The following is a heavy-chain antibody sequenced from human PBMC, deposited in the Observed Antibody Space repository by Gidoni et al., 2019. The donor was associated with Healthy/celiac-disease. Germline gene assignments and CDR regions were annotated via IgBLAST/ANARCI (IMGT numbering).Heavy chain of an antibody. Sequence: QVQLVESGGGVVQPGRSLRLSCAASGFTFSSYGMHWVRQAPGKGLEWVAVIWYDGSNKYYADSVKGRFTISRDNSKNTLYLQMNSLRAEDTAVYYCARDPIAVAGYYFDYWGQGTLVTVSS. D-gene: IGHD6-19*01. CDR2: IWYDGSNK. V-gene: IGHV3-33*01. J-gene: IGHJ4*02. CDR3: ARDPIAVAGYYFDY. CDR1: GFTFSSYG.